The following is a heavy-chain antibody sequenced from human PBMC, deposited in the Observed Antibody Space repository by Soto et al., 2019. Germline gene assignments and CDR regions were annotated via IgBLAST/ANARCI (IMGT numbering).Heavy chain of an antibody. CDR2: ISGSGGST. CDR3: AKDRVLRYFDWPAMWYSFQH. Sequence: PGGSLRLSCAASGFTFSSYAMSWVRQAPGKGLEWVSAISGSGGSTYYADSVKGRFTISRDNSKNTLYLQMNSLRAEDTAVYYCAKDRVLRYFDWPAMWYSFQHWGQGTLVTVSS. CDR1: GFTFSSYA. J-gene: IGHJ1*01. V-gene: IGHV3-23*01. D-gene: IGHD3-9*01.